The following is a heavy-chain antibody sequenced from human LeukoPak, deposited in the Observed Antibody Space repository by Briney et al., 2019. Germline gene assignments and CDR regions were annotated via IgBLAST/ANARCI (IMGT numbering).Heavy chain of an antibody. CDR1: GFTFNTYW. Sequence: GGSLRLSCAASGFTFNTYWMHWVRQAPGKGLVWVSRIDSDGSSTSYADSVKGRFTISRDGAKNTLYLQMNSLRAEDTAAYYCTRDYDILWGQGTLVTVSS. CDR2: IDSDGSST. V-gene: IGHV3-74*01. CDR3: TRDYDIL. J-gene: IGHJ4*02. D-gene: IGHD3-9*01.